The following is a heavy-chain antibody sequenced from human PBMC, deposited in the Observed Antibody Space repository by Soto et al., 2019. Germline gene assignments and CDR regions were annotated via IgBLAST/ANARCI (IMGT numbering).Heavy chain of an antibody. CDR2: MNPNSGNT. V-gene: IGHV1-8*01. Sequence: ASVKVSCKASGYTFTSYDINWVRQATGQGLEWMGWMNPNSGNTGYAQKFQGRVTMTRNTSISTAYMELSSLRSEDTAVYYCARDDYDILTGYSPASFDYWGQGTLVTAPQ. CDR1: GYTFTSYD. J-gene: IGHJ4*02. D-gene: IGHD3-9*01. CDR3: ARDDYDILTGYSPASFDY.